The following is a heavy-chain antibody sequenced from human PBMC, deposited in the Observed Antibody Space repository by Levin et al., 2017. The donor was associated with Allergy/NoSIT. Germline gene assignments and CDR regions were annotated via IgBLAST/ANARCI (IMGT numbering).Heavy chain of an antibody. J-gene: IGHJ4*02. CDR2: VISDGSIT. CDR3: ARGGCRSTSCLDN. CDR1: GFTFSNYY. V-gene: IGHV3-74*01. Sequence: GESLKISCAASGFTFSNYYMHWVRQAPGKGLVWVSRVISDGSITDYADSVKGRFTISRDNARNTLYLQMNSLRAEDTAVYHCARGGCRSTSCLDNWGQGILVTVSS. D-gene: IGHD2-2*01.